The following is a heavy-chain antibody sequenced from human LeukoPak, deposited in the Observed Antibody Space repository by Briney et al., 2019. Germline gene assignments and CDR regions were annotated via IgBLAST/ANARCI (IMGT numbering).Heavy chain of an antibody. V-gene: IGHV4-59*08. CDR2: IYYSGST. Sequence: SETLSLTCAVYGGSFSGYYWSWIRQPPGKGLEWIGYIYYSGSTNYNPSLKSRVTISVDTSKNQFSLKLSSVTAADTAVYYCARHGASLSVRHWYFDLWGRGTLVTVSS. CDR1: GGSFSGYY. D-gene: IGHD1-1*01. J-gene: IGHJ2*01. CDR3: ARHGASLSVRHWYFDL.